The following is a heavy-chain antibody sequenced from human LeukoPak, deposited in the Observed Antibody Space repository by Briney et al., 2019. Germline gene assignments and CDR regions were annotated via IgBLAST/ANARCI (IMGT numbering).Heavy chain of an antibody. D-gene: IGHD1-7*01. CDR2: IIPIFGTA. CDR3: ARGNWNYAKFDY. J-gene: IGHJ4*02. CDR1: GDTFSSYA. V-gene: IGHV1-69*13. Sequence: GASVKVSCKASGDTFSSYAISWVRQAPGQGLEWMGGIIPIFGTANYAQKFQGRVTITADESTSTAYMELSSLRSEDTAVYYCARGNWNYAKFDYWGQGTLVTVSS.